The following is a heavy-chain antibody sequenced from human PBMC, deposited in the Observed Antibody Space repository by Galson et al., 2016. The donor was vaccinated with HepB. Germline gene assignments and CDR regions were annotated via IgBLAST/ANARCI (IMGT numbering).Heavy chain of an antibody. Sequence: SLRLSCAASGFTFTNYAMTWVRQAPGKGLEWVSSISGSGGGTSYADSVKGRFTISRDNSKNTLYLQMSSLRAEDTAVYYCARDISATKYYFDYWGQGTLVTASS. CDR3: ARDISATKYYFDY. CDR1: GFTFTNYA. D-gene: IGHD5-24*01. V-gene: IGHV3-23*01. J-gene: IGHJ4*02. CDR2: ISGSGGGT.